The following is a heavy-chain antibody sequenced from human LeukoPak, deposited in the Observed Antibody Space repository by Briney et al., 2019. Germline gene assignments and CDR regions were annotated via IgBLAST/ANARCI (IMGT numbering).Heavy chain of an antibody. Sequence: GVSLRLSCAASGFCFTSYAMTWVRQAPGKGLEWVANINRDGSEKNYVGSVRGRFTISRDNTKDSLYLQMNSLTVEDTAVYYCGRGPGYRSDYWGQGTLVTVSS. D-gene: IGHD5-12*01. CDR3: GRGPGYRSDY. J-gene: IGHJ4*02. CDR1: GFCFTSYA. CDR2: INRDGSEK. V-gene: IGHV3-7*05.